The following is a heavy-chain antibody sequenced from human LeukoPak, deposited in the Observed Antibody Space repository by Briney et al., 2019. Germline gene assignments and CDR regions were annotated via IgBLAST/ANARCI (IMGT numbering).Heavy chain of an antibody. CDR3: ARAVGDFWSGYRSGYGMDV. J-gene: IGHJ6*02. D-gene: IGHD3-3*01. V-gene: IGHV3-30*04. CDR2: ISYDGSSK. CDR1: GFPFNTYA. Sequence: GGSLRLSCAASGFPFNTYAMHWARQAPGKGLEWVAVISYDGSSKYSADSVKGRFTISRDNSKNTLYLEMNSLRPEDTAVYYCARAVGDFWSGYRSGYGMDVWGQGTTVTVSS.